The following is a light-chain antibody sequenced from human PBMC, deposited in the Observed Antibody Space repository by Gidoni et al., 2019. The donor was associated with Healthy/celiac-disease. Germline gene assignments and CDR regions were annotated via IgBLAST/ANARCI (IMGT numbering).Light chain of an antibody. Sequence: EILFTQSPATLPLSPGETATLSCRASQSASSYLAWYQQKPGQAPRLLIYDASNRATGIPARLRGSGSGTDFTLTISSLEHEDFAVYYCQQRSNSRTFGGGTKVEIK. CDR1: QSASSY. J-gene: IGKJ4*01. CDR3: QQRSNSRT. V-gene: IGKV3-11*01. CDR2: DAS.